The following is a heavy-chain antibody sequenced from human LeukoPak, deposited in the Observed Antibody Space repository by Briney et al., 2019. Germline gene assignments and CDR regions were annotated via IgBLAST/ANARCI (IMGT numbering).Heavy chain of an antibody. CDR1: GYTFTSYG. CDR3: ARDRLSFGVNLTPFDS. V-gene: IGHV1-18*01. D-gene: IGHD3-10*01. Sequence: ASVKVSCKASGYTFTSYGISWVRQAPGQGLEWMGWISAYNGNTNFAQKFQGRVTMTTDTSTRTAYMELRSLRSDDTAIYFCARDRLSFGVNLTPFDSWGQGALVTVSS. CDR2: ISAYNGNT. J-gene: IGHJ4*02.